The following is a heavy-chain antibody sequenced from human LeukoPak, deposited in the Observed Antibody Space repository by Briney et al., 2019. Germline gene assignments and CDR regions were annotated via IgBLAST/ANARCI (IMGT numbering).Heavy chain of an antibody. J-gene: IGHJ6*02. CDR2: INSSGIVI. CDR3: ARGMGATTGYYYGMDV. V-gene: IGHV3-48*04. CDR1: GFTFSTYS. Sequence: GGSLRLSCEASGFTFSTYSMNWVRQAPGKGLEWVSYINSSGIVIYYADSVKGRFTISRDNAKNSLYLQMNSLRAEDTAAYYCARGMGATTGYYYGMDVWGQGTTVTVSS. D-gene: IGHD1-26*01.